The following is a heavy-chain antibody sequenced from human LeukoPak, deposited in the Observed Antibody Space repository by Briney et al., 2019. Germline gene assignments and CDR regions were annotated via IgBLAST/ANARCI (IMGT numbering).Heavy chain of an antibody. V-gene: IGHV3-30*18. J-gene: IGHJ4*02. CDR2: ISYDGSNK. CDR1: GFTFSSYG. D-gene: IGHD6-19*01. Sequence: GGSLRLSCAASGFTFSSYGMHWVRQAPGKGLEWVAVISYDGSNKYYADSVKGRFTISRDKSKNTLYLQMNSLRAEDTAVYYCAKGISIAVAGYFGYWGQGTLVTVSS. CDR3: AKGISIAVAGYFGY.